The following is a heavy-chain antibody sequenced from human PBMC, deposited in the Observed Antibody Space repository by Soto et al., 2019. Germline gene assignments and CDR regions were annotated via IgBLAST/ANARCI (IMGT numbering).Heavy chain of an antibody. CDR3: ASSFVVVTALDY. D-gene: IGHD2-21*02. J-gene: IGHJ4*02. Sequence: ASVKVSCKASGYTFTSYAMHWVRQAPGQRLEWMGWINAGNGNTKYSQKFQGRVTITRDTSASTAYMDLSSLRSEDTAVYYCASSFVVVTALDYWGQGTLVTVSS. CDR2: INAGNGNT. CDR1: GYTFTSYA. V-gene: IGHV1-3*01.